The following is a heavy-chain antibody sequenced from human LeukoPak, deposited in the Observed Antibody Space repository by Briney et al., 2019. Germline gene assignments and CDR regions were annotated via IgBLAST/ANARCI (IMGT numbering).Heavy chain of an antibody. CDR3: ARSLIGYCGSDCSRGFDS. D-gene: IGHD2-21*02. Sequence: SETLSLTCTVSGGSISSGGYYWPWIRQLPGKGLEWTGNIYYSGGTYYTPSLKSRVIISVDTSKNQFSLNLSSVTAADTAVYYCARSLIGYCGSDCSRGFDSWGQGTLVTVSS. CDR2: IYYSGGT. J-gene: IGHJ4*02. CDR1: GGSISSGGYY. V-gene: IGHV4-31*03.